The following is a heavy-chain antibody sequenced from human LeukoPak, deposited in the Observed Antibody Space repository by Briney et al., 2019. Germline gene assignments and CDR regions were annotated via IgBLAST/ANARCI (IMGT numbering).Heavy chain of an antibody. J-gene: IGHJ4*02. D-gene: IGHD6-19*01. CDR2: IIPIFGTA. Sequence: SVKVSCKASGGTFISYAISWVRQAPGQGLEWMGGIIPIFGTANYAQKFQGRVTITADESTSTAYMELSSLRSEDTAVYYCARTGTAVADPYFDYWGQGTLVTVSS. V-gene: IGHV1-69*13. CDR1: GGTFISYA. CDR3: ARTGTAVADPYFDY.